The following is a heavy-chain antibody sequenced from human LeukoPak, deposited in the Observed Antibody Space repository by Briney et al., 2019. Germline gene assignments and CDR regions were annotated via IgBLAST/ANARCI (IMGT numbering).Heavy chain of an antibody. CDR2: IIPIFGTT. D-gene: IGHD5-12*01. J-gene: IGHJ3*02. Sequence: SVKVSCKASGGTFSSYAISWVRQAPGQGLEWMGRIIPIFGTTNYAQKFQGRVTITTDESTSTAYMELSSLRSEDTAVYYCARRGYSGYDKNGGAFDIWGQGTMVTVSS. CDR3: ARRGYSGYDKNGGAFDI. CDR1: GGTFSSYA. V-gene: IGHV1-69*05.